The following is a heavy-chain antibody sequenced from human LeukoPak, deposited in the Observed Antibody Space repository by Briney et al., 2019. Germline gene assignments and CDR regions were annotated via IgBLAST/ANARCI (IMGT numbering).Heavy chain of an antibody. J-gene: IGHJ4*02. CDR2: INQDGSGK. Sequence: GGSLRLSCAASGFTFSSYWMSWVRQAPGKGLEWVANINQDGSGKYYVDSVKGRFTISRDNAKNSLYLQMNSLRAEDTAVYYCARVVERLVWTFDYWGQGTLVTVSS. CDR3: ARVVERLVWTFDY. CDR1: GFTFSSYW. V-gene: IGHV3-7*01. D-gene: IGHD6-6*01.